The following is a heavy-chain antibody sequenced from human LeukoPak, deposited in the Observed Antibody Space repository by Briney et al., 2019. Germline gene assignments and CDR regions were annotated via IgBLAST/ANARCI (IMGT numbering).Heavy chain of an antibody. CDR3: AASIRYCSGGSCIDY. D-gene: IGHD2-15*01. Sequence: GGSLGLSCAASGFTVSSNYMSWVRQAPGKGVEGGSVIYSGGSTYYADSVKGRFTISRDNSRNTLYLQMNSLRAEDTAVYYAAASIRYCSGGSCIDYWGQGTLVTVSS. CDR2: IYSGGST. CDR1: GFTVSSNY. V-gene: IGHV3-53*01. J-gene: IGHJ4*02.